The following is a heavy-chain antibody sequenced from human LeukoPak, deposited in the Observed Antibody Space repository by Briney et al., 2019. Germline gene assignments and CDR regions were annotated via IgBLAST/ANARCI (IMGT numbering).Heavy chain of an antibody. D-gene: IGHD6-19*01. CDR2: IYYSGST. V-gene: IGHV4-59*01. CDR1: GGSISSYY. J-gene: IGHJ6*02. Sequence: SESLSLTCTVPGGSISSYYWSWIRPPPGKGVEWSGYIYYSGSTNYNPSLKSRVTISVDTSKNQFSLKLSSVTAADTAVYYCARAVAAHYYYYGMDVWGQGTTVTVSS. CDR3: ARAVAAHYYYYGMDV.